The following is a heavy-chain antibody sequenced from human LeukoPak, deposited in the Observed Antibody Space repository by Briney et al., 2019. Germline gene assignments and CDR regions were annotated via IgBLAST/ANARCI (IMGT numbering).Heavy chain of an antibody. CDR1: GFTFSSYA. D-gene: IGHD5-18*01. CDR3: VVSYLYAFDI. J-gene: IGHJ3*02. Sequence: GGSLRLSCSASGFTFSSYAMHWVRQAPGKGLEYVSTISSNGGSTYYADSVKGRFTISRDNYKNTLNLQMSSLRAEDTAVYYCVVSYLYAFDIWGQGTMVTVSS. V-gene: IGHV3-64D*09. CDR2: ISSNGGST.